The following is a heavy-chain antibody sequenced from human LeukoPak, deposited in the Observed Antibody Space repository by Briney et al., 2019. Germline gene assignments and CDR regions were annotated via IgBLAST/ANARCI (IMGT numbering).Heavy chain of an antibody. J-gene: IGHJ6*02. D-gene: IGHD1-14*01. V-gene: IGHV4-59*08. Sequence: SETLSLTCTVSGGSISSYYWSWIRQPPGKGPEWIGYIYYSGSTNYNPSLKSRVTIPVDMSTNQFSLQLSSVTAADTAVYYCARHVSHGNNNYYYGMDVWGQGTTVTVSS. CDR1: GGSISSYY. CDR2: IYYSGST. CDR3: ARHVSHGNNNYYYGMDV.